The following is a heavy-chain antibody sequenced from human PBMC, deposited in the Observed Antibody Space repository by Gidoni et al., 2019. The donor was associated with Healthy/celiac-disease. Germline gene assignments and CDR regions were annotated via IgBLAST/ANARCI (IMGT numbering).Heavy chain of an antibody. CDR2: ISSSSSYI. Sequence: EVQLVESGGGLVKPGGSLRLSCAASGFTFSSYSMNWVRQAPGKGLEWVSSISSSSSYIYYADSVKGRFTISRDNAKNSLYLQMNSLRAEDTAVYYCARERPPNRYYSIPFDYWGQGTLVTVSS. CDR3: ARERPPNRYYSIPFDY. V-gene: IGHV3-21*01. D-gene: IGHD3-10*01. CDR1: GFTFSSYS. J-gene: IGHJ4*02.